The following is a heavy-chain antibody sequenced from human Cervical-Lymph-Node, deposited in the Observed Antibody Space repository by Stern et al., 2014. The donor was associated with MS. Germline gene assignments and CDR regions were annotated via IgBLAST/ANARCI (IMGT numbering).Heavy chain of an antibody. CDR3: ARATRDEVWSGYHS. Sequence: QVQLQESGPGLVKPSETLSLTCIVSGGSISNYYWSWIRQPPGKGLEWIGYIYHSGSTNYNPSLKRRVTISVDTSKNQFSLKLKSVTATDTAVYYCARATRDEVWSGYHSWGQGTLVTVSS. D-gene: IGHD3-3*01. J-gene: IGHJ4*02. V-gene: IGHV4-59*01. CDR2: IYHSGST. CDR1: GGSISNYY.